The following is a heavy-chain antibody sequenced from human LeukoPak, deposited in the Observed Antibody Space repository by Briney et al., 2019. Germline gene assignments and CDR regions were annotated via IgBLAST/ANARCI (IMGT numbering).Heavy chain of an antibody. Sequence: PGGSLRLSCAASGFTLSYYWMSWVRQAPGKGLEWVANIQEHRSNKYYVGSVKGRFTISRDNAKNSVYLQMNSLRAEDTAVYYCAREARGTRAAFDIWGQGTVVTVS. D-gene: IGHD1-1*01. CDR3: AREARGTRAAFDI. V-gene: IGHV3-7*01. J-gene: IGHJ3*02. CDR1: GFTLSYYW. CDR2: IQEHRSNK.